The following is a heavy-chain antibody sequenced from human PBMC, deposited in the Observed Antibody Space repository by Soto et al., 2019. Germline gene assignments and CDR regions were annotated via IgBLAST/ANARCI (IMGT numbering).Heavy chain of an antibody. V-gene: IGHV1-3*01. CDR3: ARDGLVVVVAGYNWFDP. CDR1: GYTFTSYA. Sequence: ASVKVSCKASGYTFTSYAMHWVRQAPGQRLEWMGWINAGNGNTKYSQKFQGRVTITRDTSASTAYMELSSLRSEDTAVYYCARDGLVVVVAGYNWFDPWGQGTLVTVS. J-gene: IGHJ5*02. D-gene: IGHD2-15*01. CDR2: INAGNGNT.